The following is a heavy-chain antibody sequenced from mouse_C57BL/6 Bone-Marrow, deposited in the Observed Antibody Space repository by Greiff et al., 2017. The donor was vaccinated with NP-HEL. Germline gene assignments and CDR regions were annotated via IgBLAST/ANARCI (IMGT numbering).Heavy chain of an antibody. J-gene: IGHJ1*03. CDR3: ASSDYYVSSYEGYLYFDV. CDR2: FYPGSGSI. CDR1: GYTFTEYT. V-gene: IGHV1-62-2*01. D-gene: IGHD1-1*01. Sequence: VQLQQSGAELVKPGASVQLSCKASGYTFTEYTIHWVKQRSGQGLEWIGWFYPGSGSIKYNEKFKDKATLTADKSSSTVYMELSRLTSEDSAVYYCASSDYYVSSYEGYLYFDVWGTGTTVTVSS.